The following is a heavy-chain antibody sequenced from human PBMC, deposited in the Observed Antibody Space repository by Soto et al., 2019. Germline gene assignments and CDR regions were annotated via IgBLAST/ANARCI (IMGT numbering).Heavy chain of an antibody. D-gene: IGHD3-22*01. CDR3: AANEVIVVNYGMDV. CDR1: GFTFTSSA. J-gene: IGHJ6*02. Sequence: SVKVSCKASGFTFTSSAVQWVRQARGQRLEWIGWIVVGSGNTNYAQKFQERVTITRDMSTSTAYMELSSLRPEDTAVYYCAANEVIVVNYGMDVWGQGTTVTVS. V-gene: IGHV1-58*01. CDR2: IVVGSGNT.